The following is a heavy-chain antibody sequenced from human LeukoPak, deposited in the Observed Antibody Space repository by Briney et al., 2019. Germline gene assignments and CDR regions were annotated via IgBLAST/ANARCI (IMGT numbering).Heavy chain of an antibody. CDR1: GFTFSDHY. D-gene: IGHD2-2*01. J-gene: IGHJ6*03. V-gene: IGHV3-72*01. Sequence: GGSLRLSCAASGFTFSDHYMDWVRQAPGKGLEWVGRTRNKANSYTTEYAASVKGRFTISRDDSKNSLYLQMNSLKTEDTAVYYCANRGQSLVPAAMHYYYYMDVWGKGTTVTVSS. CDR2: TRNKANSYTT. CDR3: ANRGQSLVPAAMHYYYYMDV.